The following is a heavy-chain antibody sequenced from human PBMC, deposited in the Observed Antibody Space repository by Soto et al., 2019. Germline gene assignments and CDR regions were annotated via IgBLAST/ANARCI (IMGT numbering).Heavy chain of an antibody. J-gene: IGHJ3*02. D-gene: IGHD3-22*01. Sequence: QVQLQESGPGLVKPSETLSLTCTVSGGSISSYYWSWIRQPPGKGLEWIGYIYYSGSTNYNPSLKSRVTISVDTSKNQFSLKLSSVTAADTAVYYCARLGGDSSSGAFDIWGQGTMVTVSS. CDR2: IYYSGST. V-gene: IGHV4-59*01. CDR1: GGSISSYY. CDR3: ARLGGDSSSGAFDI.